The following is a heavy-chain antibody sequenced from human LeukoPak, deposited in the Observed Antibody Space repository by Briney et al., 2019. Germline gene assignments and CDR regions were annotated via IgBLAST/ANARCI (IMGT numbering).Heavy chain of an antibody. J-gene: IGHJ3*02. CDR2: ILYDGSNE. Sequence: GGSLRLSCAASGFTFSHYAIHWVRQAPGKGLEWVALILYDGSNEYYADSVKGRFSISRDNSKNTLYLQMNSLRAEDTAVYYCARAPDAFDIWGQGTMVTVSS. V-gene: IGHV3-30-3*01. CDR1: GFTFSHYA. CDR3: ARAPDAFDI.